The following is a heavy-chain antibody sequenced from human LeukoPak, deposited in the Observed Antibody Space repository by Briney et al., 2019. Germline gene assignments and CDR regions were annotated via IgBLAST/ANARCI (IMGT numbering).Heavy chain of an antibody. V-gene: IGHV1-8*01. Sequence: ASVKVSCKASGYTFTSYDINWVRQATGQGLEWMGWMNPNSGNTGYAQKFQGRVTMTRNTSISTAYMELSSLRSEDTAVYYCARGSGLRYFDWLPPSWGMDVWGQGTTVTVSS. D-gene: IGHD3-9*01. J-gene: IGHJ6*02. CDR1: GYTFTSYD. CDR3: ARGSGLRYFDWLPPSWGMDV. CDR2: MNPNSGNT.